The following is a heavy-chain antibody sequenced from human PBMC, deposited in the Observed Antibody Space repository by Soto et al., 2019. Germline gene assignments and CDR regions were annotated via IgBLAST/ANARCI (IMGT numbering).Heavy chain of an antibody. CDR3: ARGDYGDYIDY. CDR2: IYHSGST. J-gene: IGHJ4*02. D-gene: IGHD4-17*01. Sequence: SETLSLTFAVSGGSISSGGYSWSWIRQPSGKGLEWIGYIYHSGSTYYNPSLKRRVTISVDRSKNQFSLKLSSVTAADTAVYYCARGDYGDYIDYWGQGTLVTVS. CDR1: GGSISSGGYS. V-gene: IGHV4-30-2*01.